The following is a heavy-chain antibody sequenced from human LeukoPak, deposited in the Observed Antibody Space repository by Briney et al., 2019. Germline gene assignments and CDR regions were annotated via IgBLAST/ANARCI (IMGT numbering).Heavy chain of an antibody. CDR1: GFTFSSYV. Sequence: GGSLRLSCAASGFTFSSYVMYWVRQAPGKGLEYVSSISSNGGSTYYANTVKGRFTISRDNSKNTLYLQMGSLRAEDMAVYYCARGGQSKYDSSGYLNYFDYWGQGTLVTVSS. CDR3: ARGGQSKYDSSGYLNYFDY. V-gene: IGHV3-64*01. J-gene: IGHJ4*02. D-gene: IGHD3-22*01. CDR2: ISSNGGST.